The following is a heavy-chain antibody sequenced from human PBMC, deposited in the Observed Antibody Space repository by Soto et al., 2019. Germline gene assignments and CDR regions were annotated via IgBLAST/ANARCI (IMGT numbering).Heavy chain of an antibody. CDR1: GYTFTSYG. V-gene: IGHV1-18*01. CDR2: ISAYSGST. Sequence: QVQLVQSGAEVKKPGASVKVSCKASGYTFTSYGIIWVRQAPGQGLEWMGWISAYSGSTNYAQKLQGKVTMTTDTPMSTAYMELRRLRSDDTAVYYCARSIAAAVDFDYWGQGTLVTVSS. J-gene: IGHJ4*02. D-gene: IGHD6-13*01. CDR3: ARSIAAAVDFDY.